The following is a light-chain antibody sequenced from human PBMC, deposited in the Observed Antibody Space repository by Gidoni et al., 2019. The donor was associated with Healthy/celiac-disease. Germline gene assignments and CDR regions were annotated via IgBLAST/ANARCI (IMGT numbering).Light chain of an antibody. V-gene: IGLV1-44*01. CDR3: AAWDDSLNGLWV. CDR1: SSNIGSNT. J-gene: IGLJ3*02. Sequence: QSVLTQPPSASGTPGQMVTISCSGSSSNIGSNTVNWYQQLPGPAPKLLIYSNNQRPSGVPDRFSGSKSGTSASLAISGLQSEDEADYYCAAWDDSLNGLWVFGGGTKLTVL. CDR2: SNN.